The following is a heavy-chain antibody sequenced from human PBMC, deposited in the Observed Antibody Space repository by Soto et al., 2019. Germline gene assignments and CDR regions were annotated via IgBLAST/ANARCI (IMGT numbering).Heavy chain of an antibody. CDR2: IIPIFGTA. D-gene: IGHD3-3*01. CDR3: ARSPRITIFGVVSPPTYYYGMDV. J-gene: IGHJ6*02. V-gene: IGHV1-69*13. CDR1: GGTFSSYA. Sequence: ASVKVSCKASGGTFSSYAISWVRQAPGQGLEWMGGIIPIFGTANYAQKFQGRVTITADESTSTAYMELSSLRSEDTAVYYCARSPRITIFGVVSPPTYYYGMDVWGQGTTVTVSS.